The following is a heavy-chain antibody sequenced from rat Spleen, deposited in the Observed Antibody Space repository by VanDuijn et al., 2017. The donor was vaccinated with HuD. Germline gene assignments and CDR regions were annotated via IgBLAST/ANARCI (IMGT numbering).Heavy chain of an antibody. V-gene: IGHV5-29*01. CDR2: ISSGGGGT. D-gene: IGHD1-6*01. Sequence: EVQLVESGGGLVQPGRSLNLSCAASGFTFSDYDMAWVRQAPTKGLEWVATISSGGGGTYYPDSVKGRFTISRDNAKSTLYLQMDSLRSEDTASYYCARQELRIIPTLDYWGQGVMVTVSS. CDR1: GFTFSDYD. J-gene: IGHJ2*01. CDR3: ARQELRIIPTLDY.